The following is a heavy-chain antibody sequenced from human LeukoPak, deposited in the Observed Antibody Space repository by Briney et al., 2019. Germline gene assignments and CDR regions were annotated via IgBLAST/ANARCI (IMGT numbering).Heavy chain of an antibody. J-gene: IGHJ4*02. D-gene: IGHD2-2*01. CDR3: AREPYCSSTSCTYYFDY. Sequence: SETLSLTCTVSGGSISSYYWSWIRQPAGKGLEWIGRIYTSGSTNYNPSLKSRVTMSVDTSKNQFSLKLSSVTAADTAVYYCAREPYCSSTSCTYYFDYWGQGTLVTVSS. CDR1: GGSISSYY. V-gene: IGHV4-4*07. CDR2: IYTSGST.